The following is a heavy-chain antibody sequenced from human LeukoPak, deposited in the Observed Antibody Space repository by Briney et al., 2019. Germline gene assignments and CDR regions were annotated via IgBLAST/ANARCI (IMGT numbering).Heavy chain of an antibody. V-gene: IGHV4-39*01. CDR1: GGSISSTTYY. D-gene: IGHD3-22*01. Sequence: SETLSLTCIVSGGSISSTTYYWGWIRQPPGKGLEWIGSIYYSGSTSTYYNPSLKSRVTISVDTSKKQFSVKLSSVTAADTAVYYCARQNYYDSSGPFDYWGQGTLVTVSS. CDR3: ARQNYYDSSGPFDY. CDR2: IYYSGSTST. J-gene: IGHJ4*02.